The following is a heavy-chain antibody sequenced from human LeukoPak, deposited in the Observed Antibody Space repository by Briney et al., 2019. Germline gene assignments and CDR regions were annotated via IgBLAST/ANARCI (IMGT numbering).Heavy chain of an antibody. Sequence: ASVKVSCKASGYTFTGYYMHWVRQAPGQGLEWMGWINPNSGGTNYAQKFQGRVTMTRDTSISTAYMELSRLRSDDTAVYYCARGPTYEISQRWFDPWGQGTLVTVSS. CDR2: INPNSGGT. D-gene: IGHD5-12*01. V-gene: IGHV1-2*02. J-gene: IGHJ5*02. CDR1: GYTFTGYY. CDR3: ARGPTYEISQRWFDP.